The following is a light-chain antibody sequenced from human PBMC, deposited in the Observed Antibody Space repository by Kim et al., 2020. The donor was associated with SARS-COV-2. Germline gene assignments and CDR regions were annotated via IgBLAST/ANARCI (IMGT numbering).Light chain of an antibody. Sequence: KTVTTSCTRRSGSIAANHVQWYQQRPGSAPTTLIYENYHRPSGVPDRFSGSIDRSSNSASLTISGLRTEDEADYYCQSYTAVIHIFGGGTQLTVL. CDR1: SGSIAANH. V-gene: IGLV6-57*03. J-gene: IGLJ2*01. CDR3: QSYTAVIHI. CDR2: ENY.